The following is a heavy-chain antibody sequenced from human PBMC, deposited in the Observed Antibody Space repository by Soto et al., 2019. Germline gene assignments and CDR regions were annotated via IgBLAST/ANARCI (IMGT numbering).Heavy chain of an antibody. CDR1: GYTFTSYV. Sequence: ASVKVSCKSSGYTFTSYVISWVRQAPGQGLEWMGWISAYNGNTNYAQKLQGRVTMTTDTSTSTAYMELRSLRSDDTAVYYCATPLERYQLLRSYDAFDIWGQGTMVTVSS. J-gene: IGHJ3*02. CDR2: ISAYNGNT. D-gene: IGHD2-2*01. CDR3: ATPLERYQLLRSYDAFDI. V-gene: IGHV1-18*01.